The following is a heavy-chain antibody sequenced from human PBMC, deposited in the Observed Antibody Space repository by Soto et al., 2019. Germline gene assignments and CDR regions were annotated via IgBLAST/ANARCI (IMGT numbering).Heavy chain of an antibody. Sequence: QVQLQESGPGLVKPSQPLSLTCSVSGGSISSGDYYWSWVRQHPGKGLEWIGYIFYSGSTYYNPSLKSRVTISVDTSKNQFSLKLSSVTAADTAVYYCARGGSGDIVVVAAIDYWGQGTLVTVSS. CDR3: ARGGSGDIVVVAAIDY. J-gene: IGHJ4*02. V-gene: IGHV4-31*03. CDR2: IFYSGST. CDR1: GGSISSGDYY. D-gene: IGHD2-15*01.